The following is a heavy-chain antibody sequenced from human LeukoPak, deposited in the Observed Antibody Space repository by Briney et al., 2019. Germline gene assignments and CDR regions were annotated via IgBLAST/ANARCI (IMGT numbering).Heavy chain of an antibody. CDR2: IKQDGSEK. Sequence: PGGSLRLSCAASGFTVGSYWMSWGRPAPGKGLGWVANIKQDGSEKYYVDSVKGRFTISRDNAKNSLYLQMNSLRAEDTAVYYCAKDSTVVTPQYFQHWGQGTLVTVSS. D-gene: IGHD4-23*01. CDR1: GFTVGSYW. J-gene: IGHJ1*01. V-gene: IGHV3-7*01. CDR3: AKDSTVVTPQYFQH.